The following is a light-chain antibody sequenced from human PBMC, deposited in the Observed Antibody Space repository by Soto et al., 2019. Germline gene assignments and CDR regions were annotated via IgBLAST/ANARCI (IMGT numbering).Light chain of an antibody. CDR1: SSNIGAGYD. J-gene: IGLJ1*01. V-gene: IGLV1-40*01. CDR2: GNS. Sequence: VLTHPLSVSGAHRDRLPIFCTESSSNIGAGYDVHWYQQLPGTAPKLLIYGNSNRPSGVPDRFSGSKSGTSASLAITGLQAENEADYYCQSYDSSLSGGVFGTGTKVTVL. CDR3: QSYDSSLSGGV.